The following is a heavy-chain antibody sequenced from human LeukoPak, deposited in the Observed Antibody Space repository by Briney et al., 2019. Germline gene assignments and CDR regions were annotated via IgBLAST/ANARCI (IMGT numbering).Heavy chain of an antibody. V-gene: IGHV1-18*01. J-gene: IGHJ3*02. Sequence: GASVKVSCKASGYTFTSYGISWVRQAPGQGLEWMGWISAYNGNTNYAQKLQGRVTMTTDTSTSTAYMELRSLRSDDTAVYYCAREKRILEYNAFDIWGQGTMVTVSS. CDR1: GYTFTSYG. CDR2: ISAYNGNT. CDR3: AREKRILEYNAFDI. D-gene: IGHD6-6*01.